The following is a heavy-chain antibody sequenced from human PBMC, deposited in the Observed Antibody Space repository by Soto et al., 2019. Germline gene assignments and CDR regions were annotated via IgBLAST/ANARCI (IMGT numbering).Heavy chain of an antibody. CDR3: AKDMARQWLGLFDY. V-gene: IGHV3-30*18. J-gene: IGHJ4*02. D-gene: IGHD6-19*01. Sequence: QVQLVESGGGVVQPGRSLRLSCAASGFTFSSYGMHWVRQAAGKGLEWVAVISYDGSNKYYADSVKGRFTISRDNSKNTLYLQMNSLRAEDTAVYYCAKDMARQWLGLFDYWGQGTLVTVSS. CDR2: ISYDGSNK. CDR1: GFTFSSYG.